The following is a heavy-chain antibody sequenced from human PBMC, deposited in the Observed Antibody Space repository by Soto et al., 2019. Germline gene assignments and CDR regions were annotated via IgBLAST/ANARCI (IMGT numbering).Heavy chain of an antibody. V-gene: IGHV4-39*02. J-gene: IGHJ3*02. CDR1: GGPISTSPYY. CDR2: MTYGGGTT. CDR3: ARSSGWYEADAFDM. D-gene: IGHD6-19*01. Sequence: QLHLQQSGPGLLNPSETLSLTCSFSGGPISTSPYYWGWVRQSPGKGLEWLGSMTYGGGTTYYNPSLKSRVTISLDTAKNHISLRLTSVTAADTATYFCARSSGWYEADAFDMWGQGTMVTVSA.